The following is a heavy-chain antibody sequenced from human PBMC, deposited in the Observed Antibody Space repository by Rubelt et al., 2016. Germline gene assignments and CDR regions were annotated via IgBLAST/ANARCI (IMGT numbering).Heavy chain of an antibody. D-gene: IGHD2-2*01. V-gene: IGHV4-34*01. J-gene: IGHJ3*02. CDR2: INHSGST. CDR1: GGSFSGYY. Sequence: QVQLQQWGAGLLKPSETLSLTCAVYGGSFSGYYWSWIRQPPGKGLEWIGEINHSGSTNYNPSLKSRVTISLAPSKNQFSLKLSSVTAADTAVYYCARGHPLMVVPAAMKAFDIWGQGTMVTVSS. CDR3: ARGHPLMVVPAAMKAFDI.